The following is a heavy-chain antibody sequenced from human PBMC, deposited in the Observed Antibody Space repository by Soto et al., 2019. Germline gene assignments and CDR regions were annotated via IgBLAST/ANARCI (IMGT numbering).Heavy chain of an antibody. CDR3: ARGIAAAGSYYYYYGMDV. D-gene: IGHD6-13*01. J-gene: IGHJ6*02. Sequence: GPSVKVSCKASGGTFSSYTISWVRQAPGQGLEWMGRIIPILGIANYAQKFQGRVTITADKSTSTAYMELSSLRSEDTAVYYCARGIAAAGSYYYYYGMDVWGQGTTVTVSS. CDR1: GGTFSSYT. V-gene: IGHV1-69*02. CDR2: IIPILGIA.